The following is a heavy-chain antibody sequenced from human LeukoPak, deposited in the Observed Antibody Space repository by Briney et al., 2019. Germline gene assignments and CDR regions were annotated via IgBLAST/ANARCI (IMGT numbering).Heavy chain of an antibody. Sequence: SETLSLTCTVSGGSISSYYWSWIRQPAGKGLEWIGRIYTSGSTNYNPSLKSRVTMSVDTSKNQFSLKLSSVTAADTAVYCCARDSIVVVPHPNYYYYMDVWGKGTTVTVSS. D-gene: IGHD2-2*01. CDR3: ARDSIVVVPHPNYYYYMDV. CDR1: GGSISSYY. J-gene: IGHJ6*03. CDR2: IYTSGST. V-gene: IGHV4-4*07.